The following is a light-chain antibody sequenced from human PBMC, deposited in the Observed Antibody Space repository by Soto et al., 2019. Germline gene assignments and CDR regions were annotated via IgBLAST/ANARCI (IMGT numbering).Light chain of an antibody. CDR2: GAS. CDR3: QQHNNWPPWT. CDR1: QSVSSK. Sequence: IVMTQSPATLSVSPGERATLSCRASQSVSSKLAWYQQKPGQAPRLLMYGASTRATGIPDRFSGSGSGTEFTLTVSSLQSEDFAVYYCQQHNNWPPWTFGQGTKVEIK. J-gene: IGKJ1*01. V-gene: IGKV3-15*01.